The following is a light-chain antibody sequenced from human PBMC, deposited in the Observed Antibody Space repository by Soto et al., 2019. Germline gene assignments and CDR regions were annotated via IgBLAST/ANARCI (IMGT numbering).Light chain of an antibody. Sequence: DIVMTQSPLSLPVTPGAPASFSCRSSPSLLHSTGYNYLDWYLQKPGQSQQLLIYLGSNRASGVPDRFSGSGSGTDFTLKISRVEAEDVGVYYCMQALQTPITFGQGTRLEIK. CDR2: LGS. CDR3: MQALQTPIT. CDR1: PSLLHSTGYNY. V-gene: IGKV2-28*01. J-gene: IGKJ5*01.